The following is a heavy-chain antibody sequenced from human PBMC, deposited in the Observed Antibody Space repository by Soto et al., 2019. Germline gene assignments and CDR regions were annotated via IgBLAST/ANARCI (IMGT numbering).Heavy chain of an antibody. CDR1: GYSFTSYW. CDR3: ERHSRGWELPSPFDY. J-gene: IGHJ4*02. CDR2: IYPGDSDT. D-gene: IGHD1-26*01. Sequence: GASLKISCKGSGYSFTSYWIGWVRQMPGRGLEWMGIIYPGDSDTRYSPSFQGQVTISADKSSSTAYLQWSSLKASDTAMYYCERHSRGWELPSPFDYWGQGTLVTVSS. V-gene: IGHV5-51*01.